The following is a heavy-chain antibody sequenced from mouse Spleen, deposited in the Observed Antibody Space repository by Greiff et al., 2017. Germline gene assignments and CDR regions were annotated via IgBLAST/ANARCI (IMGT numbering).Heavy chain of an antibody. V-gene: IGHV1-66*01. J-gene: IGHJ1*01. CDR2: IYPGSGNT. CDR1: GYSFTSYY. CDR3: ARDTAGYFDV. Sequence: VQRVESGPELVKPGASVKISCKASGYSFTSYYIHWVKQRPGQGLEWIGWIYPGSGNTKYNEKFKGKATLTADTSSSTAYMQLSSLTSEDSAVYYCARDTAGYFDVWGAGTTVTVSS.